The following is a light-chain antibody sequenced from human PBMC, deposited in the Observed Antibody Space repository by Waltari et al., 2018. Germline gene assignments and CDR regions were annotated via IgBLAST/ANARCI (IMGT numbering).Light chain of an antibody. CDR1: QSVRTY. CDR2: DAS. CDR3: QQQGNWPSGYT. Sequence: EIVLTQSPATLSLSPGERATLSCRASQSVRTYLTWYQQKPGQAPRHLIYDASRRAPGIPARVSVSGSGRDFTLTISSLEPEDFAVYYCQQQGNWPSGYTFGQGTKLEIK. J-gene: IGKJ2*01. V-gene: IGKV3-11*02.